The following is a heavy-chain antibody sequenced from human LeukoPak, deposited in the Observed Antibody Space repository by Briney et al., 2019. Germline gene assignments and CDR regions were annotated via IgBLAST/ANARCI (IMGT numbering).Heavy chain of an antibody. CDR1: GFTFSYYA. J-gene: IGHJ3*02. D-gene: IGHD4-17*01. V-gene: IGHV3-23*01. CDR2: ISGSGGST. Sequence: GGSLRLSCAASGFTFSYYAMSWVRQAPGKGLEWVSGISGSGGSTYYADSVKGRFTISRDNSKNTLYLQMNSLRVEDTAVCYCAKPDMTTVTTGAFDIWGQGMMVTVSS. CDR3: AKPDMTTVTTGAFDI.